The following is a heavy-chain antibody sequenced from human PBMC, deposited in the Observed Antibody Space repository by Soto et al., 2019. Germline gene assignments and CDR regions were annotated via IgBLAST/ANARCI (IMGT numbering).Heavy chain of an antibody. CDR2: IHYSGDT. D-gene: IGHD5-12*01. V-gene: IGHV4-59*08. CDR1: GDSISSYY. CDR3: VRQRRDGYNLNWYFDL. Sequence: QVQLQESGPGLVKPSETLSLTCTVSGDSISSYYWSWIRQPPGKGLEWIGDIHYSGDTNYNPSLKSGLTTAVDTSKNQVALNLSSGTAADTAVYYCVRQRRDGYNLNWYFDLGGRGTLVTVSS. J-gene: IGHJ2*01.